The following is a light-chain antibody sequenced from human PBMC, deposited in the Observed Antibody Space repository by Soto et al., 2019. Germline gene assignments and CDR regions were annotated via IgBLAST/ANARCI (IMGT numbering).Light chain of an antibody. CDR3: QQSHSRT. V-gene: IGKV1-39*01. CDR1: QSISRY. J-gene: IGKJ1*01. CDR2: AAS. Sequence: DIQVTRCPAQLSASIGDRVTITCRASQSISRYLNWYQQKPGKAPKLLIYAASSVQSGVPSRFSGSGSGTDFTLTISRLQAEDFATYYCQQSHSRTFGQGTKVDIK.